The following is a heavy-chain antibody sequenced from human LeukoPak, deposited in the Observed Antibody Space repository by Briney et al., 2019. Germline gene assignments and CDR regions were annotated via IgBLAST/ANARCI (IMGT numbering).Heavy chain of an antibody. V-gene: IGHV1-46*01. Sequence: ASVKVSCKASGYTFSTYYVHWVRQAPGQGLEWMGMIIPSDGFTSYAQKFQGRVTMTRDMSTSTVYMELSSLRSDDTAVYYCARGSFSVVVTTYYFDYWGQGTLVTVSS. CDR1: GYTFSTYY. J-gene: IGHJ4*02. D-gene: IGHD3-22*01. CDR3: ARGSFSVVVTTYYFDY. CDR2: IIPSDGFT.